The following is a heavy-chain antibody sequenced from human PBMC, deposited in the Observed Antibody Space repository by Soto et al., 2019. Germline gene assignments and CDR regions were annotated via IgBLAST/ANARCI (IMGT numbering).Heavy chain of an antibody. Sequence: QVQLVQSGAEVKKPGSSVKVSCKASGGTFSSYAISWVRQAPGQGLEWMGGIIPIFGTANYAQKFQGRVTIPADESTSTAYMELSSLRSEDTAVYYCARDLDYDFWSGYYKYNWFDPWGQGTLVTVSS. J-gene: IGHJ5*02. D-gene: IGHD3-3*01. V-gene: IGHV1-69*01. CDR2: IIPIFGTA. CDR3: ARDLDYDFWSGYYKYNWFDP. CDR1: GGTFSSYA.